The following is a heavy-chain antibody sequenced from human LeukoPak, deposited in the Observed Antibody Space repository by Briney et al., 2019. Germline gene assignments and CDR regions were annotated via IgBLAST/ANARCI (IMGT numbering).Heavy chain of an antibody. CDR1: GYTFTSYD. D-gene: IGHD6-19*01. CDR3: ARGESSGWYKVSYYYYGMDV. CDR2: MNPNSGNT. Sequence: GASVKVSCKASGYTFTSYDINWVRQATGQGLEWMGWMNPNSGNTGYAQKFQGRVTMTRNTSISTAYMELSSLRSEDTAVYYCARGESSGWYKVSYYYYGMDVWGQGTTVTVSS. V-gene: IGHV1-8*01. J-gene: IGHJ6*02.